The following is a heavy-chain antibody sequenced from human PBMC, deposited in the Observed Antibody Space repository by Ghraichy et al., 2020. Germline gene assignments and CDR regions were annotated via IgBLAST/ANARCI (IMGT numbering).Heavy chain of an antibody. CDR3: ARVRGANWNDDWLGY. J-gene: IGHJ4*02. Sequence: SETLSLTCTVSGDSVTSSYWSWIRQPPGKGLEWIGYIHYSESTNYNPSLKSRVTMSVDTSKNQFSLELRSVSAADTAVYYCARVRGANWNDDWLGYWGQGILVTVSS. CDR1: GDSVTSSY. CDR2: IHYSEST. D-gene: IGHD1-1*01. V-gene: IGHV4-59*02.